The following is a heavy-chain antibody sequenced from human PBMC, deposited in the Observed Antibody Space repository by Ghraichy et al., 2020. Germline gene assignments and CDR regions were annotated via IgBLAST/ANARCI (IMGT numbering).Heavy chain of an antibody. CDR3: AKSDGSGSSYGMDV. CDR1: GFTFSSYA. J-gene: IGHJ6*02. V-gene: IGHV3-23*01. D-gene: IGHD3-10*01. CDR2: ISGSGGST. Sequence: GGSLRLSCAASGFTFSSYAMSWVRQAPGKGLEWVSAISGSGGSTYYADSVKGRFTISRDNSKNTLYLQMNSLRAEDTAVYYCAKSDGSGSSYGMDVWGQGTTVTVSS.